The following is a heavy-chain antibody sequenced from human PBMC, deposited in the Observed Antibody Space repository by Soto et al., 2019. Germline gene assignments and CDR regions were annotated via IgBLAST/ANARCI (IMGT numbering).Heavy chain of an antibody. V-gene: IGHV4-39*01. D-gene: IGHD5-12*01. J-gene: IGHJ4*02. Sequence: QLQLQESGPGLVKPSETLSLTCTVSGGSISSSSYYWGWIRQPPGKGLEWIGSIYYSGSTYYNPALKSRVTISEDTSKNQFSLKLSSVTAADTAVYYCARQEEDIVATPIDYWGQGTLVTVSS. CDR1: GGSISSSSYY. CDR3: ARQEEDIVATPIDY. CDR2: IYYSGST.